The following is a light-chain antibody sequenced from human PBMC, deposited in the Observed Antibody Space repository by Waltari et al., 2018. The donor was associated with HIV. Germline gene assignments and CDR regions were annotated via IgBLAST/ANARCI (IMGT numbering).Light chain of an antibody. CDR1: SSNTRNES. Sequence: QSVLTQPPSVSAAPGQKATLSCSGSSSNTRNESVYSYHHVPGAAPKLVTYDNNKRPSGIPDRFSGFKSGTSATLGITGLQTGDEADYYCGTWDRSLGGGVFGGGTKLTVL. CDR3: GTWDRSLGGGV. V-gene: IGLV1-51*01. CDR2: DNN. J-gene: IGLJ3*02.